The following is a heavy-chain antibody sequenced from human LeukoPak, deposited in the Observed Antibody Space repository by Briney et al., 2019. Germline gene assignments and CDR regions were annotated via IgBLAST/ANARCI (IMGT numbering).Heavy chain of an antibody. Sequence: GGSLRLSCAASGFTFSSYSMNWVRQAPGKGLEWVSSISSSSSYIYYADSVKGRFTISRDNAKNSLYLQTNSLRAEDTAVYYCARDHYYDSSGYPTYDYWGQGTLVTVSS. J-gene: IGHJ4*02. D-gene: IGHD3-22*01. CDR3: ARDHYYDSSGYPTYDY. CDR2: ISSSSSYI. CDR1: GFTFSSYS. V-gene: IGHV3-21*01.